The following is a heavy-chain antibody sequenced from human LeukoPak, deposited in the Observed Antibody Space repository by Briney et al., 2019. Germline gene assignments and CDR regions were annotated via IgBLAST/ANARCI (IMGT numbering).Heavy chain of an antibody. CDR2: VNPNSGGT. D-gene: IGHD3-10*01. V-gene: IGHV1-2*02. J-gene: IGHJ4*02. CDR3: ARTPVNVRLLWFGEFPY. CDR1: GYTFTGYY. Sequence: GASVKVSCKASGYTFTGYYMHWVRQAPGQGLEWMGWVNPNSGGTNYAQKFQGRVTMTRDASISTAYMGLSRLRSDDTAVYYCARTPVNVRLLWFGEFPYWGQGTLVTVSS.